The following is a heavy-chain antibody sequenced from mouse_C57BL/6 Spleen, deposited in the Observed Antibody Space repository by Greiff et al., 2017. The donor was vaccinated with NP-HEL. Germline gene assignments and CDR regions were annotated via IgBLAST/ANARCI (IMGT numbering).Heavy chain of an antibody. CDR3: ARDYYGSSYLFAY. D-gene: IGHD1-1*01. Sequence: EVQRVESGPGLVKPSQSLSLTCSVTGYSITSGYYWNWIRQFPGNKLEWMGYISYDGSNNYNPSLKNRISITRDTSKNQFFLKLNSVTTEDTATYYCARDYYGSSYLFAYWGQGTLVTVSA. CDR1: GYSITSGYY. V-gene: IGHV3-6*01. CDR2: ISYDGSN. J-gene: IGHJ3*01.